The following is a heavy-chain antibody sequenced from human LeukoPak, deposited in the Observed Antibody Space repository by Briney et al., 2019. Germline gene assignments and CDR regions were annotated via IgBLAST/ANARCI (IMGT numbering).Heavy chain of an antibody. CDR1: GYTFIKFG. CDR2: ISGHNDNT. J-gene: IGHJ4*02. CDR3: ARNWVAGLIDD. D-gene: IGHD6-19*01. Sequence: ASVKVSCKASGYTFIKFGISWVRQAPGQGLEWMGWISGHNDNTNYAPKFQDRVTMTRDTSTSTADMELRSLRSDDTAVYYCARNWVAGLIDDWGQGTLVTVSS. V-gene: IGHV1-18*01.